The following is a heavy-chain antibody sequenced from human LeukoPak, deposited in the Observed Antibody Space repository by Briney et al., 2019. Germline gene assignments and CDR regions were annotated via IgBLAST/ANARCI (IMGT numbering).Heavy chain of an antibody. D-gene: IGHD1/OR15-1a*01. CDR1: GGSISSSSYY. CDR3: ARDGNSNYYYYGMDV. J-gene: IGHJ6*02. CDR2: IYYSGST. Sequence: SETLSLTCTVSGGSISSSSYYWGWIRQLPGKGLEWIGSIYYSGSTYYNPSLKSRVTISVDTSKNQFSLKLSSVTAADTAVHYCARDGNSNYYYYGMDVWGQGTTVTVSS. V-gene: IGHV4-39*07.